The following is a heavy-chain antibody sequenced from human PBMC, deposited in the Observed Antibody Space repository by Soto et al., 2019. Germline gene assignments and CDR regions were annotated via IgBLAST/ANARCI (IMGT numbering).Heavy chain of an antibody. D-gene: IGHD2-2*01. CDR1: GYTFSNYG. CDR2: ISLYSDGT. J-gene: IGHJ5*02. CDR3: ARVVPGAEAWFGP. V-gene: IGHV1-18*01. Sequence: VALVKVSCKTSGYTFSNYGITWVRQAPGQPLEWLGWISLYSDGTNYAQKFQGRVSMTTDTSTTTAYMELRSLRSDDTAVYYCARVVPGAEAWFGPWGQGTLVTVSS.